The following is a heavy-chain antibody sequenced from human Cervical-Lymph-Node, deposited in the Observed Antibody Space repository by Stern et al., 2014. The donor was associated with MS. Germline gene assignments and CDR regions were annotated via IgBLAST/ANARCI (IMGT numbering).Heavy chain of an antibody. J-gene: IGHJ4*02. Sequence: VQLEESGAEVKKPGSSVKVSCKASGGTFSSYSISWVRQAPGRGLEWMGGIVPILGAANYGQRFQGRVTITADDSTSTAYMELSSLRSEDTAIYYCASASHEYSSGWYRIDYWGQGSLVTVSS. CDR1: GGTFSSYS. D-gene: IGHD6-19*01. CDR2: IVPILGAA. V-gene: IGHV1-69*01. CDR3: ASASHEYSSGWYRIDY.